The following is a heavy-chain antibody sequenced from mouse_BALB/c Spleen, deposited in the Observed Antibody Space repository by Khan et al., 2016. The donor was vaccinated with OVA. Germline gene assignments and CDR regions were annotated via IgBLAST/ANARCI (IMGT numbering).Heavy chain of an antibody. Sequence: VQLQQSGPEPVKPGASVNMSCKASGYTFTSYIIHWVKQKPGQGLEWIGYINPYNDYTKYNEKFKGKATLTSDKSSSTTYMELSSLASEDSAVYYCAKDLYYEYDDPFWGQGTLVTVSA. J-gene: IGHJ3*01. V-gene: IGHV1S136*01. CDR2: INPYNDYT. CDR1: GYTFTSYI. CDR3: AKDLYYEYDDPF. D-gene: IGHD2-4*01.